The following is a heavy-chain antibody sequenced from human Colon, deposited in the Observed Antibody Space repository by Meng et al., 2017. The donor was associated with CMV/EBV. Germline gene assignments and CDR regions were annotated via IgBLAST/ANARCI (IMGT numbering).Heavy chain of an antibody. V-gene: IGHV4-39*07. CDR1: DGSIRNSSYY. CDR2: IYYSGTT. CDR3: AREQIAPRKNGMDV. D-gene: IGHD1-14*01. Sequence: SETLSLTCTASDGSIRNSSYYWGWIRQPPGKGLEWIGSIYYSGTTYYNPSLKSRVTISVDTSKNQFSLKLTSVTAADTALYYCAREQIAPRKNGMDVGGQGTTVTVSS. J-gene: IGHJ6*02.